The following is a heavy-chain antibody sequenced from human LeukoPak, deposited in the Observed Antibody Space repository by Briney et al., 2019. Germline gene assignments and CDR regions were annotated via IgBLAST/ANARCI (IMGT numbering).Heavy chain of an antibody. Sequence: SETLSLTCTVSGGSISSSSYYWGWIRQPPGKGLEWIGSIYYSGSTYYNPSLKSRVTISVDTSKNQFSLKLSSVTAADTAVYYCAKGGSSFDYWGQGTLVTVSS. CDR2: IYYSGST. CDR1: GGSISSSSYY. J-gene: IGHJ4*02. CDR3: AKGGSSFDY. D-gene: IGHD6-6*01. V-gene: IGHV4-39*01.